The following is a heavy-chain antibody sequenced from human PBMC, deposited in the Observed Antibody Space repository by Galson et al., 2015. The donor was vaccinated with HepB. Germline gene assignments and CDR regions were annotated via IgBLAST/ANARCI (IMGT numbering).Heavy chain of an antibody. CDR2: VSGSGDST. Sequence: SLRLSCAASGFTSSSYAMSWVRQSPGKGLEWASGVSGSGDSTHYADSVKGRFTISRDNSKNTLYLQMSSLGAEDTAVYYCAKGGTSVPTFYFYYMDVWGKGTTVTVSS. D-gene: IGHD4-11*01. CDR3: AKGGTSVPTFYFYYMDV. CDR1: GFTSSSYA. V-gene: IGHV3-23*01. J-gene: IGHJ6*03.